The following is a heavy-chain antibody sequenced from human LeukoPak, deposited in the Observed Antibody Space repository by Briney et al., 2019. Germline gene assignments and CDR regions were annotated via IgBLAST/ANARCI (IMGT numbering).Heavy chain of an antibody. CDR1: GFTFSSYW. V-gene: IGHV3-74*01. J-gene: IGHJ4*02. CDR3: ARGRPHGNDY. D-gene: IGHD4-23*01. CDR2: IVSDGSNT. Sequence: GGSLRLSCAASGFTFSSYWMNWVRQVPGKGLVWVSRIVSDGSNTNYADSVKGRFTISRDNAKITLYLQMNSLRVEDTAVYYCARGRPHGNDYWGQGTLVTVSS.